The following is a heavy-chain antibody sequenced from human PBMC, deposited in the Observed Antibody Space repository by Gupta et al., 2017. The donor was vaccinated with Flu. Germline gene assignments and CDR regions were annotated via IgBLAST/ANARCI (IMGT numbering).Heavy chain of an antibody. Sequence: FSGYFWSWVRQSPGKGLEWIGDINHGGITNYNPSLKSRVTMSIDTSKNQLSLKLSSVTAADTAVYYCAREDMTAAGTHFDYWGQGTLVTVSS. CDR3: AREDMTAAGTHFDY. D-gene: IGHD6-13*01. J-gene: IGHJ4*02. V-gene: IGHV4-34*01. CDR1: FSGYF. CDR2: INHGGIT.